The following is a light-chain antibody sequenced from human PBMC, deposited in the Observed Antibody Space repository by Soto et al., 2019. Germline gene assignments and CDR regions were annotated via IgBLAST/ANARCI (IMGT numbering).Light chain of an antibody. CDR1: SSDVGGYNY. Sequence: QSALTQPASVSGSPGQSITISCTGTSSDVGGYNYISWYQQHPGKAPKLMIYDVSNRPSGVSSRFSGSKSGNTASLTISGLQAEDAADYYCSSYTSSSTRVFGTGTKVTVL. CDR3: SSYTSSSTRV. V-gene: IGLV2-14*01. CDR2: DVS. J-gene: IGLJ1*01.